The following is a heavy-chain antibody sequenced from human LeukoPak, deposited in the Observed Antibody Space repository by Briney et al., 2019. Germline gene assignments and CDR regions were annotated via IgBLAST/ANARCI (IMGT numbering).Heavy chain of an antibody. CDR3: ATQTSIAVPWDY. D-gene: IGHD6-6*01. CDR2: IYYSGST. V-gene: IGHV4-39*07. CDR1: GGSISSSSYY. J-gene: IGHJ4*02. Sequence: SETLSLTCTVSGGSISSSSYYWGWIRQPPGNGLEWTGSIYYSGSTYYNPSLKSRVTISVDTSKNQFSLKLSSVPAADTAVYYCATQTSIAVPWDYWGQGTLVTVSS.